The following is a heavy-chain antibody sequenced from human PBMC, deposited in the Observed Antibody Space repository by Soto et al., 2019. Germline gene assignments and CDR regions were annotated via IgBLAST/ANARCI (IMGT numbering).Heavy chain of an antibody. J-gene: IGHJ6*02. D-gene: IGHD6-19*01. CDR2: INHSGST. CDR3: ARGPQGIAVAGTSGPQEKYYYYYYGMDV. V-gene: IGHV4-34*01. Sequence: SETLSLTCAVYGGSFSGYYWSWIRQPPGKGLEWIGEINHSGSTNYNPSLKSRVTISVDTSKNQFSLKLCSVTAADTAVYYCARGPQGIAVAGTSGPQEKYYYYYYGMDVWGQGTTVTVSS. CDR1: GGSFSGYY.